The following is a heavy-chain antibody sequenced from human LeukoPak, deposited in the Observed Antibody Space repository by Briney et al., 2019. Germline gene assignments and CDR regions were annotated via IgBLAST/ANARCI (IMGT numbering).Heavy chain of an antibody. D-gene: IGHD3-22*01. CDR3: ARVLHKRNYDSSVYYGY. J-gene: IGHJ4*02. CDR2: ISSSGSTI. CDR1: EFTFRIFT. V-gene: IGHV3-48*04. Sequence: GGSLRLSCAASEFTFRIFTMHWVRQAPGKGREWVSYISSSGSTIYYADSVKGRLTISRDNAKNSLYLQMNSLRAEDTAVYYCARVLHKRNYDSSVYYGYWGQGTLVTVSS.